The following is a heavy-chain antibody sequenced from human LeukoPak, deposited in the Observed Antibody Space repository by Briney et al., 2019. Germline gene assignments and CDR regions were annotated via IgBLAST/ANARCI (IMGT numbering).Heavy chain of an antibody. D-gene: IGHD5-24*01. Sequence: GGSLRLSCAASGFTFDDYAMPWVRQAPGKGLEWVSGISWNSGSIGYADSVKGRFTISRDNAKNSLYLQMNSLRAEDTALYYCAKDNLPEMAYPDYWGQGTLVTVSS. V-gene: IGHV3-9*01. CDR2: ISWNSGSI. CDR3: AKDNLPEMAYPDY. CDR1: GFTFDDYA. J-gene: IGHJ4*02.